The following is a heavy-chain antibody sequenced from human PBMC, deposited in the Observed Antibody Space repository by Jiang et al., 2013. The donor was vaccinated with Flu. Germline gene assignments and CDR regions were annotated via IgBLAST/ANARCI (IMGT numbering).Heavy chain of an antibody. V-gene: IGHV1-2*04. CDR1: GYTFTGYY. CDR2: INPNSGGT. CDR3: ARDLADNTIFGVVTTPTYYYYGMDV. Sequence: GAEVKKPGASVKVSCKASGYTFTGYYMHWVRQAPGQGLEWMGWINPNSGGTNYAQKFQGWVTMTRDTSISTAYMELSRLRSDDTAVYYCARDLADNTIFGVVTTPTYYYYGMDVWGQGTTVTVSS. J-gene: IGHJ6*02. D-gene: IGHD3-3*01.